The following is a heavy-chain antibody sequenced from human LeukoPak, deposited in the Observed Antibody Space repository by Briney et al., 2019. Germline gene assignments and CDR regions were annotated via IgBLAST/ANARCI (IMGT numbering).Heavy chain of an antibody. D-gene: IGHD6-19*01. V-gene: IGHV3-21*01. CDR1: GFTFSSYS. CDR2: ISSSSSYI. Sequence: GGYLRLSCAASGFTFSSYSVNWVRQAPGKGLEWVSSISSSSSYIYYADSVKGRFTISRDNAKNSLYLQMNSLRAEDTAVYYCARANSGWYDYWGQGTLVTVSS. J-gene: IGHJ4*02. CDR3: ARANSGWYDY.